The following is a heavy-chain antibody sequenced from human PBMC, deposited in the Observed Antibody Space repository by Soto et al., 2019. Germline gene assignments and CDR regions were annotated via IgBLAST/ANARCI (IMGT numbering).Heavy chain of an antibody. Sequence: QVQLVQSGAEVKKPGASVKVSCKASGYTFTSYDINWVRQATGQGLEWMGWMNPNSGNTGYAQKFQVRVTMTRNTSIRTAYMELSSLRSEDTAVYYCARTYYYDSSGYYGPGDAFDIWGQGTMVTVSS. V-gene: IGHV1-8*01. CDR2: MNPNSGNT. CDR3: ARTYYYDSSGYYGPGDAFDI. CDR1: GYTFTSYD. J-gene: IGHJ3*02. D-gene: IGHD3-22*01.